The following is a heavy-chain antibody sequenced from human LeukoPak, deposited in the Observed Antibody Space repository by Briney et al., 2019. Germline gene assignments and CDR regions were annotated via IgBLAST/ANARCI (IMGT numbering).Heavy chain of an antibody. CDR2: IYYTGST. D-gene: IGHD1-26*01. Sequence: SETLFLTCTVSGGSISSYDWSWIRQPPAKGLEWIGYIYYTGSTNYNPSLKSRVTISVDTSKNQFSLKLSSVTAADTAVYYCARGSYSGSYLFDNWGQGTLVTVSS. CDR1: GGSISSYD. V-gene: IGHV4-59*01. J-gene: IGHJ4*02. CDR3: ARGSYSGSYLFDN.